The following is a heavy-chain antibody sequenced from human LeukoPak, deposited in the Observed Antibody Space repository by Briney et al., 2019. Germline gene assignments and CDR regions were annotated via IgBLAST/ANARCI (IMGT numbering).Heavy chain of an antibody. Sequence: GGSLRLSCAASGFTFSSYEMNWVRQAPGKALEWVSHIRSSGSTKYYADSVKGRFTISRDNAKNSLYLQMNSLRAEDTAVYYCARDGYSYGFFDYWGQGSLVTVSS. CDR2: IRSSGSTK. D-gene: IGHD5-18*01. V-gene: IGHV3-48*03. CDR1: GFTFSSYE. J-gene: IGHJ4*02. CDR3: ARDGYSYGFFDY.